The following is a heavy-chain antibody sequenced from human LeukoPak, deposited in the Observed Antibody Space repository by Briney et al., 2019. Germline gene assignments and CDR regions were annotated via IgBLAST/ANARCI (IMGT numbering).Heavy chain of an antibody. V-gene: IGHV3-66*04. Sequence: GGSLRLSCAASGFSIISTYLSWVRQAPGKGLEWVSVIYSGGSTYYADSVKGRFTISRDISKSTVYLQMNSLRTEDTAVYYCAKLGGKTAHGDEYYGMDVWGQGATVTVSS. CDR3: AKLGGKTAHGDEYYGMDV. J-gene: IGHJ6*02. D-gene: IGHD3-10*01. CDR1: GFSIISTY. CDR2: IYSGGST.